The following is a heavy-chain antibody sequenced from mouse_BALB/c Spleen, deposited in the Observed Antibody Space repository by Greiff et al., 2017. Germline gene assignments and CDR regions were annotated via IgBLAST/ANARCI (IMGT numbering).Heavy chain of an antibody. CDR1: GYTFTSYW. J-gene: IGHJ2*01. V-gene: IGHV1S81*02. Sequence: VQLHQPGAELVKPGASVKLSCKASGYTFTSYWMHWVKQRPGQGLEWIGEINPSNGRTNYNEKFKSKATLTVDKSSSTAYMQLSSLTSEDSAVYYCARGGNYLDDWGQGTTLTVSS. D-gene: IGHD2-1*01. CDR2: INPSNGRT. CDR3: ARGGNYLDD.